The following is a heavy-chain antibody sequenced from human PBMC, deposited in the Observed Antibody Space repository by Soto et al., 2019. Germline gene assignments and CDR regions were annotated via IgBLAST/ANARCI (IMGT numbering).Heavy chain of an antibody. Sequence: GGSLRLSCAVSGFNVMSYWMSWVRQAPGKGLEWVASVKEDGSELYYLHSVRGRFSMTRDSAGNALHLTMNYLSAEDTGVYFCARDIGFDYVNWGQGTLVTVSS. CDR2: VKEDGSEL. V-gene: IGHV3-7*01. CDR3: ARDIGFDYVN. J-gene: IGHJ4*02. D-gene: IGHD3-16*01. CDR1: GFNVMSYW.